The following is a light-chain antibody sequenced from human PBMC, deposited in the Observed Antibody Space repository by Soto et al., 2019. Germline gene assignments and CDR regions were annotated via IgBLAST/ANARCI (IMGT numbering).Light chain of an antibody. Sequence: IVMTQSPATLSVSPGERATLSCRASQSVSTSLAWYQQRPGQAPRLLIYGASTRAIGVPARFSGGGSGTDFTLTITSLPSEYFAVYFCQQYYNSRTFGQGPKVEI. CDR2: GAS. CDR1: QSVSTS. J-gene: IGKJ1*01. CDR3: QQYYNSRT. V-gene: IGKV3-15*01.